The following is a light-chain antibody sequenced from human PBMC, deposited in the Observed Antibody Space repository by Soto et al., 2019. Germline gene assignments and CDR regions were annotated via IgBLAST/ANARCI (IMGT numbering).Light chain of an antibody. V-gene: IGKV3D-15*01. CDR2: GAS. CDR3: QQYTTSQ. CDR1: QSVSSN. Sequence: EIVMTQSPATLSVSPGERSTLSCRASQSVSSNLAWYQQKPGQAPRLLIYGASSRATGIPDRFSGSGSGADFTLTISRLEPEDFAVYFCQQYTTSQFGQGTRWIS. J-gene: IGKJ1*01.